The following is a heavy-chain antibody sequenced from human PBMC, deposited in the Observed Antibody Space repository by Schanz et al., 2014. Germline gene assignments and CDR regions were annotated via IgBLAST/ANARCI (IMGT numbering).Heavy chain of an antibody. D-gene: IGHD6-25*01. J-gene: IGHJ4*02. CDR1: GFTFSSYS. V-gene: IGHV3-48*01. CDR3: AKVRYSSGWRGDYFDE. CDR2: ISSSSSTR. Sequence: EVQLLESGGGLVQPGGSLRLSCAASGFTFSSYSMNWVRQAPGKGLEWVSYISSSSSTRYYADSVKGRFTISRDNSKNTLYLQMNSLRAEDTAVYYCAKVRYSSGWRGDYFDEWGQGTLVTVAS.